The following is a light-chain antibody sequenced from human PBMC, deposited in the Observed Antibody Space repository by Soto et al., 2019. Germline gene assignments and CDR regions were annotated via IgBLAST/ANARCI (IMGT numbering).Light chain of an antibody. CDR2: DXS. J-gene: IGKJ4*01. CDR3: QQRSNRTRT. CDR1: QSVTIY. Sequence: EIVLTQSPATLTLSQGERATLSXRASQSVTIYLSWYQQKPGXAPRXXXDDXSNRATGSPARLSGSGSGTDFTLTISSLEPEDFAVYDCQQRSNRTRTFGGGTKVDIK. V-gene: IGKV3-11*01.